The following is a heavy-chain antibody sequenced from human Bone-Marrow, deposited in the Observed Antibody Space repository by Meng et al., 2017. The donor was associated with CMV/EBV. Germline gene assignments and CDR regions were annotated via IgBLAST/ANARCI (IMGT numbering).Heavy chain of an antibody. CDR1: GFTFSSYA. CDR2: ISGSGGST. CDR3: AKDSSDIVVVPAYGQPFTAGNWFDP. Sequence: GESLKISCAASGFTFSSYAMSWVRQAPGKGLEWVSAISGSGGSTYYADSVKGRFTISRDNSKNTLYLQMNSLRAEDTAVYYCAKDSSDIVVVPAYGQPFTAGNWFDPWGQGTLVTVSS. J-gene: IGHJ5*02. V-gene: IGHV3-23*01. D-gene: IGHD2-2*01.